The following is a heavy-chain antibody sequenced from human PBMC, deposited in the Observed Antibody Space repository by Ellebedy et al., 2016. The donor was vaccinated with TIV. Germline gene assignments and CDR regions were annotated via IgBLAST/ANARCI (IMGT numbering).Heavy chain of an antibody. CDR1: GGSISSYY. Sequence: SETLSLXXTVSGGSISSYYWSWIRQPPGKGLEWIGYIYYSGSTYYNPSLKSRVTISVDTSKNQFSLKLSSVTAADTAVYYCARGAWDILTGYGRDYYYMDVWGKGTTVTVSS. J-gene: IGHJ6*03. CDR2: IYYSGST. CDR3: ARGAWDILTGYGRDYYYMDV. V-gene: IGHV4-59*12. D-gene: IGHD3-9*01.